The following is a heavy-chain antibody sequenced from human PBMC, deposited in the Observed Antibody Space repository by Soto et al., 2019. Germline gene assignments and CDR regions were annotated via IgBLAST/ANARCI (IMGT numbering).Heavy chain of an antibody. CDR3: ARKVVQLWFKELKDYGMDV. CDR1: GYSFTSYW. J-gene: IGHJ6*02. V-gene: IGHV5-51*01. D-gene: IGHD5-18*01. CDR2: IYPGDSDT. Sequence: GESLKISCKGSGYSFTSYWIGWVRQMPGKGLEWMGIIYPGDSDTRYSPSFQGQVTISADKSISTAYLQWSSLKASDTAMYYCARKVVQLWFKELKDYGMDVWGQGTTVTVSS.